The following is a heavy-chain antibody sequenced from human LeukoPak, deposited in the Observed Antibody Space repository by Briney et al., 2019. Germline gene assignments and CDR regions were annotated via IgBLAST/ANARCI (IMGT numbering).Heavy chain of an antibody. CDR1: GFAFSGYT. Sequence: GGSLSLSSAVSGFAFSGYTMNSGPQVPGPGLEWVSYIGGSGSPIYYAESVTGRFTISRDNARNSLYLQMNSLRAEDTAVHYFARDRGYSFDYWGQGALVTVSS. J-gene: IGHJ4*02. CDR3: ARDRGYSFDY. D-gene: IGHD5-24*01. CDR2: IGGSGSPI. V-gene: IGHV3-48*01.